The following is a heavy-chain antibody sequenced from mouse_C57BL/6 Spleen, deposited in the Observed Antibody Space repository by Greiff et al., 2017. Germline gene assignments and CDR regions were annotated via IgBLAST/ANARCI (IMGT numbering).Heavy chain of an antibody. Sequence: QVQLKQSGAELVKPGASVKLSCKASGYTFTEYTIHWVKQRSGQGLEWIGWFYPGSGSIKYNEKFKDKATLTADKSSSTVYMELSRLTSEDSAVYFCARHEGGNYGGFYAMDYWGQGTSVTVSS. V-gene: IGHV1-62-2*01. CDR3: ARHEGGNYGGFYAMDY. CDR2: FYPGSGSI. D-gene: IGHD2-1*01. CDR1: GYTFTEYT. J-gene: IGHJ4*01.